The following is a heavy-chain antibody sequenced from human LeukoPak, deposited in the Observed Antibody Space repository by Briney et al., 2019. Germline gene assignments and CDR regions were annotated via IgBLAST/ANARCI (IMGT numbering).Heavy chain of an antibody. CDR2: IIPILGIA. V-gene: IGHV1-69*04. D-gene: IGHD2-2*01. CDR1: GGTFSSYA. CDR3: ARDQYCSSTSCSLGRGGFDP. J-gene: IGHJ5*02. Sequence: GASVKVSCKASGGTFSSYAISWVRQAPGQGLEWMGRIIPILGIANYAQKFQGRVTITADKSTSTAYMELSSLRSEDTAVYYCARDQYCSSTSCSLGRGGFDPWGQGTLVTVSS.